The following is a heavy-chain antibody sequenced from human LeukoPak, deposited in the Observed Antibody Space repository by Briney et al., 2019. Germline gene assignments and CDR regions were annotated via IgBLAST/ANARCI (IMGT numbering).Heavy chain of an antibody. J-gene: IGHJ3*02. CDR1: GYTLTAYY. V-gene: IGHV1-46*01. CDR3: ARRRAGPEGAFDI. D-gene: IGHD6-19*01. Sequence: ASVKVSCKASGYTLTAYYMRWVRQAPGQGPEWMGIINPRGDTTTYAQIFQGRVNITRDMSTNTVYMELSSLRSDDTAVYYCARRRAGPEGAFDIWGQGTLVTVSS. CDR2: INPRGDTT.